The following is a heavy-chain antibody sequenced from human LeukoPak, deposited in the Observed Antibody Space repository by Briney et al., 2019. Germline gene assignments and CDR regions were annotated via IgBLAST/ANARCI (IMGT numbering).Heavy chain of an antibody. Sequence: SETLSLTCTVSGASISSYYWSWIRQPPGQGLEWIGYIYYSGSTNYNPSLKSRVTISLDTSKNQFTLKLSSVTAADTAVYYCARGHYYYGSGSDYWGQGTLVTVSS. D-gene: IGHD3-10*01. V-gene: IGHV4-59*01. CDR1: GASISSYY. J-gene: IGHJ4*02. CDR2: IYYSGST. CDR3: ARGHYYYGSGSDY.